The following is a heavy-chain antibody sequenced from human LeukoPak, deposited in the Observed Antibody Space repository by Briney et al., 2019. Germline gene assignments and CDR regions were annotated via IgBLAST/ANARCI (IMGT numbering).Heavy chain of an antibody. J-gene: IGHJ4*02. CDR2: ISSSGSTI. CDR1: GFTFSSYE. Sequence: GGSLRLSCAASGFTFSSYEMNWVRQAPGKGLEWVSYISSSGSTIYYADSVKGRFTISRDNAKNSLYLQMNSLRAEDTAVYYSASAVGPDSIPMIVAQPIDYWGQGTLVTVSS. V-gene: IGHV3-48*03. D-gene: IGHD3-22*01. CDR3: ASAVGPDSIPMIVAQPIDY.